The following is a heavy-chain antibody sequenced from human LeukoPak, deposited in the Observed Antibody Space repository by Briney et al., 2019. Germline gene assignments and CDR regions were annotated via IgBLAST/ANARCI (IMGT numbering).Heavy chain of an antibody. J-gene: IGHJ3*02. D-gene: IGHD3-16*02. Sequence: SSVKVSCKASGYTFTSYDINWVRQATGQGLEWMGYMNPNSGNTGCAQKFQGRVTMTRNTSISTAYMELSSLRFEDTAVYYCARVPREIASIWGQATMVTVSS. CDR1: GYTFTSYD. V-gene: IGHV1-8*01. CDR2: MNPNSGNT. CDR3: ARVPREIASI.